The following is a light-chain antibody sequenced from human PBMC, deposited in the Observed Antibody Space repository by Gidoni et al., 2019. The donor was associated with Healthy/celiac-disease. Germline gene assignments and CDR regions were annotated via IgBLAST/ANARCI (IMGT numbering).Light chain of an antibody. CDR2: AAS. CDR3: LQDYSYPWT. J-gene: IGKJ1*01. CDR1: QEIRND. Sequence: AIQMTQSPSSLSASVGEGVTITCRASQEIRNDLAWYQHKPGKAPTLLIYAASSLQSGVPSRFSGSGSGTDFTLPISSRQPEDFATYYCLQDYSYPWTFGQGTKVEIK. V-gene: IGKV1-6*01.